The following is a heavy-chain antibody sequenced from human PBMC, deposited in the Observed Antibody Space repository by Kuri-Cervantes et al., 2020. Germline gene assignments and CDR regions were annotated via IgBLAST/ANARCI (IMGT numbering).Heavy chain of an antibody. V-gene: IGHV4-34*01. CDR3: AGGARRQATKFDY. CDR2: INHSGST. D-gene: IGHD5-24*01. Sequence: SETLSLTCAVYGGSFSDYYWSWIRQPPGKGLEWIGEINHSGSTNYIPSLKSRVTILVDTSKNQFSLKLSSVTAADAAVYYCAGGARRQATKFDYWGQGTLVTVSS. CDR1: GGSFSDYY. J-gene: IGHJ4*02.